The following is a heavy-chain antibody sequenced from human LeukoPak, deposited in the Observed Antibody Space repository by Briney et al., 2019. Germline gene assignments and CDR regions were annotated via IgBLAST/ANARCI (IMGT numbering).Heavy chain of an antibody. V-gene: IGHV3-30*04. D-gene: IGHD3-22*01. J-gene: IGHJ4*02. CDR3: ARDMGGYYTFDY. CDR1: GFTFSNYG. Sequence: GRSLRLSCAASGFTFSNYGFHWVRRAPGQGLEWVAAISYDGSRKWFSDSVKGRFTISRDNSKNMVYLQMNSLRPEDTAVYYCARDMGGYYTFDYWGQGTLVTVSS. CDR2: ISYDGSRK.